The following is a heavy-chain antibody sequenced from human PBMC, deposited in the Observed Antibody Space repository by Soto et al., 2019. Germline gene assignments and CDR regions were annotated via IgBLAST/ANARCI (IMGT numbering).Heavy chain of an antibody. D-gene: IGHD2-15*01. CDR1: GFTFSNYG. V-gene: IGHV3-30*18. CDR2: ISYDARTK. J-gene: IGHJ6*02. Sequence: GGSLRLSCAASGFTFSNYGMHWVRQAPGRGLEWVAVISYDARTKYYADSVKGRFTISRDKSKNTLYLQMSSLSAEDTAVYYCAKEVVVVADPHVEGVDVWGQGTTVTVSS. CDR3: AKEVVVVADPHVEGVDV.